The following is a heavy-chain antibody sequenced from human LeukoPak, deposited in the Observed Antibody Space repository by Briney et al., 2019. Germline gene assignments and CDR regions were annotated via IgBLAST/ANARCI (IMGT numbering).Heavy chain of an antibody. CDR2: ISYSGGST. V-gene: IGHV3-23*01. CDR3: ANFGGSDY. CDR1: GFTFSSYA. Sequence: PGRSLRLSCAASGFTFSSYAMSWVRQAPGKGLEWVSTISYSGGSTNYADSVKGRFTISRDNSKNSLYLQMNSLRAEDTAVYYCANFGGSDYWGQGTLVTVSS. D-gene: IGHD3-10*01. J-gene: IGHJ4*02.